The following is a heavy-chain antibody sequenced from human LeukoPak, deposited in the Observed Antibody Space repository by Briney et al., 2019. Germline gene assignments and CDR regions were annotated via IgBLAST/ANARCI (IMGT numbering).Heavy chain of an antibody. V-gene: IGHV4-34*01. CDR3: AQLGLAGGYYFYGLDV. CDR2: INHSGST. CDR1: GGSFSGYY. J-gene: IGHJ6*01. Sequence: PSETLSLTCAVYGGSFSGYYWSWIRQPPGKGLEWIGEINHSGSTNYNPSLKSRVTISVDTSKNQFSLKLSSVTAADTAVYYCAQLGLAGGYYFYGLDVWGQGTTVIVSS. D-gene: IGHD3-10*01.